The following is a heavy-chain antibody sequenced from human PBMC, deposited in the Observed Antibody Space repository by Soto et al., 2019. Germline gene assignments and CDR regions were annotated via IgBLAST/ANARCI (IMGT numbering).Heavy chain of an antibody. CDR2: IYSGGST. CDR3: ARGPGSEYSSGWYWFDP. D-gene: IGHD6-19*01. J-gene: IGHJ5*02. Sequence: GGSLRLSCAASGFTVSSNYMSWVRQAPGKGLEWVSVIYSGGSTYYADYVKGRFNISRDNSKNTLFLQMNSLRAEDTVVYYCARGPGSEYSSGWYWFDPWGQGT. CDR1: GFTVSSNY. V-gene: IGHV3-66*01.